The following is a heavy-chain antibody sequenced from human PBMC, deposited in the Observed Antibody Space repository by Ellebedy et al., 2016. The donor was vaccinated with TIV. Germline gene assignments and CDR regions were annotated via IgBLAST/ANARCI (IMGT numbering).Heavy chain of an antibody. CDR2: INHSGST. J-gene: IGHJ5*02. D-gene: IGHD1-1*01. CDR1: GGSFSGYY. Sequence: SETLSLTXAVYGGSFSGYYWSWIRQPPGKGLEWVGEINHSGSTNYNPSLKSRVTTSVDTSKKQFSLKLSSVTAADTAVYYCARLYEWNDWSWFDLWGQGSLVTVSS. CDR3: ARLYEWNDWSWFDL. V-gene: IGHV4-34*01.